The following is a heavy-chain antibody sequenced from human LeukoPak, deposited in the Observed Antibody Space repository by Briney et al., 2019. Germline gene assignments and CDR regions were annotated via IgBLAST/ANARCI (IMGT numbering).Heavy chain of an antibody. Sequence: SVKVSCKASGGIFSSYAISWVRQAPGQGLEWMGRIIPILGIANYAQKFQGRVTITADKSTSTAYMELSSLRSEDTAVYYCARDRGRQQYYYDSSGYYYYWGQGTLVTVSS. J-gene: IGHJ4*02. D-gene: IGHD3-22*01. CDR3: ARDRGRQQYYYDSSGYYYY. V-gene: IGHV1-69*04. CDR1: GGIFSSYA. CDR2: IIPILGIA.